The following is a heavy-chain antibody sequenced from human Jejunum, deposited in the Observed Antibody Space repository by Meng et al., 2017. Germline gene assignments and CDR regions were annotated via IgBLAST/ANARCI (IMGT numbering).Heavy chain of an antibody. J-gene: IGHJ4*02. Sequence: QGPLQESGPGRGRPSETLSLPCAISGGSVSGLSFYWTWIRQPPGKGLEWIGYVFDSGSTKYNPSLSSRVTISADTSKNQFSLELSSVTAADTAVYYCATDVYGDGLAYLDYWGQGSLVTVFS. CDR3: ATDVYGDGLAYLDY. D-gene: IGHD4-17*01. V-gene: IGHV4-61*01. CDR1: GGSVSGLSFY. CDR2: VFDSGST.